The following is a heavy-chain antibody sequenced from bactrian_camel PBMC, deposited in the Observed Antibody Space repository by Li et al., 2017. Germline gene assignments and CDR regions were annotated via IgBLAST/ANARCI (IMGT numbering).Heavy chain of an antibody. CDR3: ATDHSPAWLGWPTFSY. J-gene: IGHJ6*01. Sequence: DVQLVESGGGLVQPGGSLRLSCAASGFIFSNYAMSWVRQAPGTGLEWVSAINSGGGTTYYSELVEGRFTVSRDNAKNTVYLQMNSLKSEDTALYHCATDHSPAWLGWPTFSYWGQGTQVT. V-gene: IGHV3S40*01. CDR2: INSGGGTT. CDR1: GFIFSNYA. D-gene: IGHD5*01.